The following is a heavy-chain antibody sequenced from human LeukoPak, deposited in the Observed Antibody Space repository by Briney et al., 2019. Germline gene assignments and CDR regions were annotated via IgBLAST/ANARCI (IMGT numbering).Heavy chain of an antibody. Sequence: ASVKVSCKASGYTFTGYYMHWVRQAPGQGLEWMGWINPNSGGTNYAQKFQGRVTMTRDTSISTAYMELSRLRSDDTAVYYCVRVPGRTIAVAGTGYFDYWGQGTLVTVSS. J-gene: IGHJ4*02. CDR2: INPNSGGT. CDR3: VRVPGRTIAVAGTGYFDY. D-gene: IGHD6-19*01. V-gene: IGHV1-2*02. CDR1: GYTFTGYY.